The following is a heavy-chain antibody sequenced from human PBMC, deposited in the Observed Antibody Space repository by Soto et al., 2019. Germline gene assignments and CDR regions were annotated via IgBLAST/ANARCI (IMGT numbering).Heavy chain of an antibody. CDR1: GGSISSYY. CDR3: ARVAVAGTSYWYFDL. J-gene: IGHJ2*01. CDR2: INYSWST. V-gene: IGHV4-59*01. Sequence: QVQLQESGPGLVKPSETLSLTCTVSGGSISSYYWSWIRQPPGKGLEWIGFINYSWSTNYNPSPKSRVTISVDTSKNLFSLKLGSVTAADTAVYYCARVAVAGTSYWYFDLWGRGTLVTVSS. D-gene: IGHD6-19*01.